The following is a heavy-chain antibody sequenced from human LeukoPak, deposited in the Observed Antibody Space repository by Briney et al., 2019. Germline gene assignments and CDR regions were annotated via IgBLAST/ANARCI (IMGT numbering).Heavy chain of an antibody. CDR2: INPDSGGT. CDR3: ARTFYDTLDSDAFDF. J-gene: IGHJ3*01. D-gene: IGHD2/OR15-2a*01. Sequence: ASVKVSCKASGYTFTGYYMHWVRQAPGQGLEWMGWINPDSGGTNDAQKFQGRVTMTRDTSISTAYMELSRLRSDDTAVYYCARTFYDTLDSDAFDFWGQGTMVIVSS. V-gene: IGHV1-2*02. CDR1: GYTFTGYY.